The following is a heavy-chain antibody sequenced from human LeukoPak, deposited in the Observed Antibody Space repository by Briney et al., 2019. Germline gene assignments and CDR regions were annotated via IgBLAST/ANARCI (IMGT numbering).Heavy chain of an antibody. CDR2: ISGGGGNT. J-gene: IGHJ4*02. CDR1: GITLSNYG. Sequence: GSPRLSCAVSGITLSNYGMSWVRQAPGKGLEWVSGISGGGGNTYYADSVKGRFTISRDNSKNTLYLQMNSLRAEDTAVYFCAKRGVVIRVILVGFHKEAYYFVSWGQGALVTVSS. CDR3: AKRGVVIRVILVGFHKEAYYFVS. V-gene: IGHV3-23*01. D-gene: IGHD3-22*01.